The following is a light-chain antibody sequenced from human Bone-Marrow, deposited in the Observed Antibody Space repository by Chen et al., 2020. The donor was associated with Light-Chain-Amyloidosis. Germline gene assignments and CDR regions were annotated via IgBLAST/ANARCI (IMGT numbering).Light chain of an antibody. CDR3: MQSIHLRT. J-gene: IGKJ1*01. Sequence: DVVMTQTPLSLSVTPGQPASISCKSSQSLLYSDGVTYLYWLLQKPGQPPQLLIYEAFNRFSGVPHRFSGSGSGTYFTLKISRVEAEDVGTYYCMQSIHLRTFGQGTKVEIK. CDR2: EAF. CDR1: QSLLYSDGVTY. V-gene: IGKV2D-29*01.